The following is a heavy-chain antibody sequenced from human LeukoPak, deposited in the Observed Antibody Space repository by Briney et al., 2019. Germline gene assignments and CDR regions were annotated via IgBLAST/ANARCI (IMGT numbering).Heavy chain of an antibody. J-gene: IGHJ4*02. Sequence: GGSLRLSCAASGFTFSSYGMHWVRQAPGKGLEWVAVISYDGSNKYYADSVKGRFTISRDNSKNTLYLQMNSLRAEDTAVYYCAKDRGYYDSSGLPEYYFDYWGQGTLVTVSS. V-gene: IGHV3-30*18. CDR1: GFTFSSYG. D-gene: IGHD3-22*01. CDR3: AKDRGYYDSSGLPEYYFDY. CDR2: ISYDGSNK.